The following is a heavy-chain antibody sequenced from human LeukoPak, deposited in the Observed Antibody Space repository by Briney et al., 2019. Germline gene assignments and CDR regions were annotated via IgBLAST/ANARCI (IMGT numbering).Heavy chain of an antibody. D-gene: IGHD3-22*01. CDR1: GGSFSGYY. CDR2: INHSGST. J-gene: IGHJ6*02. Sequence: SETLSLTCAVYGGSFSGYYWSWIRQPPGKGLEWIGEINHSGSTNYNPSLKSRVTISVDTSKNQFSLKLSSVTAADTAVYYCARPRGSGYYYYYYGMDVWGQGTTVTVSS. V-gene: IGHV4-34*01. CDR3: ARPRGSGYYYYYYGMDV.